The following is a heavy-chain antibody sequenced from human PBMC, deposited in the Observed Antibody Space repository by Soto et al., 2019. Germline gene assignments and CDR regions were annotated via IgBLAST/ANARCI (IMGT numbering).Heavy chain of an antibody. CDR2: ISAYNGNT. V-gene: IGHV1-18*01. J-gene: IGHJ5*02. Sequence: QVQLVQSGAEVKKPGASVKVSCKASGYTFTSYGISWVRQAPGQGLEWMGWISAYNGNTNYAQKLQGRVTMTTDTSTSTDYMELRSLRSDDTAVYYCARDGEDIVVVVADNWFDPWGQGTLVTVSS. CDR3: ARDGEDIVVVVADNWFDP. D-gene: IGHD2-15*01. CDR1: GYTFTSYG.